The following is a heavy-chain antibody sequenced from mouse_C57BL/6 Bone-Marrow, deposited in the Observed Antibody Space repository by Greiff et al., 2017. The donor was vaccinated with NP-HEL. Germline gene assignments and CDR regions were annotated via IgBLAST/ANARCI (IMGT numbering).Heavy chain of an antibody. J-gene: IGHJ1*03. CDR2: IDPSDSYT. Sequence: QVQLQQPGAELVMPGASVKLSCKASGYTFTSYWMHWVKQRPGQGLEWIGEIDPSDSYTNYNQKFKGKSTLTVDKSSSTAYMQLSSLTSEDSAVYYCASGGYHWYFDVWGTGTTVTVSS. CDR1: GYTFTSYW. V-gene: IGHV1-69*01. D-gene: IGHD3-1*01. CDR3: ASGGYHWYFDV.